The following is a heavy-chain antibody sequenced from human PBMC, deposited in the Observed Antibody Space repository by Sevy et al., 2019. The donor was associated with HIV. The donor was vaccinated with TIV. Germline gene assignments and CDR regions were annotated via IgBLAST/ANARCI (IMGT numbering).Heavy chain of an antibody. Sequence: SETLSLTCTVSGGSISSSSYYWGWIRQPPGKGLEWIGSIYYSWSTYYNPSLKSQVTISVYTSKNQFSLKLSAVTAADTAVYYCASSTLYGFYYFDYWGQGTLVTVSS. D-gene: IGHD3-10*01. J-gene: IGHJ4*02. V-gene: IGHV4-39*01. CDR2: IYYSWST. CDR3: ASSTLYGFYYFDY. CDR1: GGSISSSSYY.